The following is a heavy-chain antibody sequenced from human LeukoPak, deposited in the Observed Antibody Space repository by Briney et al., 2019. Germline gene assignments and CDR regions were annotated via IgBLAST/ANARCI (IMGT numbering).Heavy chain of an antibody. CDR2: INPNSGGT. V-gene: IGHV1-2*02. Sequence: ASVNVSCKASGYTFTGYYMHWVRQAPGQGLEWMGWINPNSGGTNYAQKFQGRVTMTRDTSISTAYMELSRLRSDDTAVYYCARDRYCGGDCTYYYYYMDVWGKGTTVTVSS. CDR3: ARDRYCGGDCTYYYYYMDV. J-gene: IGHJ6*03. D-gene: IGHD2-21*02. CDR1: GYTFTGYY.